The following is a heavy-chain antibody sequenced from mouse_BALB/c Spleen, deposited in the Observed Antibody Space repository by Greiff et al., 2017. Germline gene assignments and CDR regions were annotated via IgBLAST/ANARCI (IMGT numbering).Heavy chain of an antibody. V-gene: IGHV5-12-1*01. D-gene: IGHD2-14*01. Sequence: EVQRVESGGGLVKPGGSLKLSCAASGFAFSSYDMSWVRQTPEKRLEWVAYISSGGGSTYYPDTVKGRFTISRDNAKNTLYLQLSSLKSEDTAMYYCARQEGVRPWFTYWGQGTLVTVSA. J-gene: IGHJ3*01. CDR3: ARQEGVRPWFTY. CDR2: ISSGGGST. CDR1: GFAFSSYD.